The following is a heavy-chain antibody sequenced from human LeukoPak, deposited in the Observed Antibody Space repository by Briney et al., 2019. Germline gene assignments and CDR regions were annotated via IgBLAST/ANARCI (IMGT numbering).Heavy chain of an antibody. V-gene: IGHV4-39*01. Sequence: PSETLSLTCSVSGGSISNYYWGWIRQPPGKGLEWIGSIYYSGTTYYNPSLKSRVTISVDTSKNQFSLKLSSVTAADTALYYCAKHYMGSSYNHGLDCWGQGTLVTVSS. J-gene: IGHJ4*02. D-gene: IGHD3-10*01. CDR3: AKHYMGSSYNHGLDC. CDR1: GGSISNYY. CDR2: IYYSGTT.